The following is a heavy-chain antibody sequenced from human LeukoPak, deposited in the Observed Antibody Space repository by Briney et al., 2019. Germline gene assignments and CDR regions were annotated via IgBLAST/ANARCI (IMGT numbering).Heavy chain of an antibody. CDR3: ARIYCSSTSCPDY. CDR1: GFTFSSYA. J-gene: IGHJ4*02. V-gene: IGHV3-30-3*01. CDR2: VSYDGSNK. D-gene: IGHD2-2*01. Sequence: PGGSLRLSCAGSGFTFSSYAMHWVRQAPGKGLEWVAVVSYDGSNKYYADSVKGRFTISRDNSKNTLYLQMNSLRAEDTAVYYCARIYCSSTSCPDYWGQGTLVTVSS.